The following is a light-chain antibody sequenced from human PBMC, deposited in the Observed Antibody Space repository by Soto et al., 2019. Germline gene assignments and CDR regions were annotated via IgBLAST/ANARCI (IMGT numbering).Light chain of an antibody. V-gene: IGLV2-11*01. CDR3: CSYAGSYTVV. J-gene: IGLJ2*01. CDR2: EVS. CDR1: SSDVGGYDY. Sequence: QSALTQPRSVSGSPGQSVTISCTGTSSDVGGYDYVSWYQQHPGKAPKLVIYEVSKRPSGVPDRFSGSKSGNTASLTISGLQAEDDSDYYCCSYAGSYTVVFGGGTKLTVL.